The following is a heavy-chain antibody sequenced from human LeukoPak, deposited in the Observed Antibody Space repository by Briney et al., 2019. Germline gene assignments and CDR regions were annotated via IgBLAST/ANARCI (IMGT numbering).Heavy chain of an antibody. Sequence: SETLSLTCTVSGGSISSNSYYWSWIRQPAGKGLEWIGRIYTSGSTNYNPSLKSRVTMSVDTSKNQFSLKLSSVTAADTAVYYCARELDYYDLFDYWGQGTLVTVSS. CDR3: ARELDYYDLFDY. D-gene: IGHD3-22*01. CDR2: IYTSGST. CDR1: GGSISSNSYY. J-gene: IGHJ4*02. V-gene: IGHV4-61*02.